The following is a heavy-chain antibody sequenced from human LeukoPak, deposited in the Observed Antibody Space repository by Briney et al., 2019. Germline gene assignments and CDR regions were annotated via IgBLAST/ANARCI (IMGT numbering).Heavy chain of an antibody. CDR2: IRYDGSNK. CDR3: AGDHVGWFDP. J-gene: IGHJ5*02. CDR1: GFTFSSYG. Sequence: PGGSLRLSCAASGFTFSSYGMHWVRQAPGRGLEWVAFIRYDGSNKYYADSVKGRFTISRDNSKNTLYLQMNSLRAEDTAVYYCAGDHVGWFDPWGQGTLVTVSS. V-gene: IGHV3-30*02.